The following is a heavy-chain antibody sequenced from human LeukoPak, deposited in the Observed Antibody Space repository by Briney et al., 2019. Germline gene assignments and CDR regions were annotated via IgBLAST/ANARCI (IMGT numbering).Heavy chain of an antibody. CDR1: GFTFSSYS. CDR3: ARDAYSSSWNDAFDI. CDR2: ISSSSSYI. Sequence: GGSLRLSCAASGFTFSSYSMNWVRQAPGKGLEWVSSISSSSSYIYYADSVKGRFTISRDNAKNSLYLQMNSLRAEGTAVYYCARDAYSSSWNDAFDIWGQGTMVTVSS. V-gene: IGHV3-21*01. J-gene: IGHJ3*02. D-gene: IGHD6-13*01.